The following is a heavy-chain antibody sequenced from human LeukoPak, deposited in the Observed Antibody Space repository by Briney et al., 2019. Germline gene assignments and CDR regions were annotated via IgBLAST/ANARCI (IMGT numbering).Heavy chain of an antibody. J-gene: IGHJ5*02. Sequence: SSQTLSLTSTVSGGSISSGCYYWTWIRQNPGKGLEWIGYIYYSGSTYYNPSLKSRVTISVDTSKNQFSLKLSSVTAADTAVYYCARGRFLEWSNWFDPWGQGTLVTVSS. CDR3: ARGRFLEWSNWFDP. D-gene: IGHD3-3*01. V-gene: IGHV4-31*03. CDR2: IYYSGST. CDR1: GGSISSGCYY.